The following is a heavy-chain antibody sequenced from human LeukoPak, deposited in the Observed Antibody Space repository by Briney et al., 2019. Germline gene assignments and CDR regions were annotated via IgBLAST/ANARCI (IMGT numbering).Heavy chain of an antibody. CDR1: GFTFSNAW. CDR2: IKSKTDGGTT. D-gene: IGHD1-1*01. Sequence: GGSLRLSCAASGFTFSNAWMSWVRQAPGKGLEWVGRIKSKTDGGTTDYAAPVKGRFTISRDDSKNTLYLQMNSLKTEDTAVYYCTTASSGTTDYYYYGMDVWGQGTTVTVSS. J-gene: IGHJ6*02. V-gene: IGHV3-15*01. CDR3: TTASSGTTDYYYYGMDV.